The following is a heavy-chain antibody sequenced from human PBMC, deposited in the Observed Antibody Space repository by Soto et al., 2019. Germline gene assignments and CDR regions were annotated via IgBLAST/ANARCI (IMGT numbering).Heavy chain of an antibody. Sequence: EVQLVESGGGLVQPGRSLRLSCAASGFTFDDYAMHWVRQAPGKGLEWVSGISWNSGSIGYSDSVKGRFTISRDNAKNSLYLKMNSLRAEDTALYYCAKDMSGAVASEGFAFDIWGQGKMVTVSS. V-gene: IGHV3-9*01. J-gene: IGHJ3*02. CDR1: GFTFDDYA. CDR3: AKDMSGAVASEGFAFDI. CDR2: ISWNSGSI. D-gene: IGHD6-19*01.